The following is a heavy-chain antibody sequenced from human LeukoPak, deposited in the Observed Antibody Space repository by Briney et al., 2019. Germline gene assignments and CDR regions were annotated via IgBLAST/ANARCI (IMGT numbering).Heavy chain of an antibody. V-gene: IGHV3-30*18. CDR1: GFTFSSYG. D-gene: IGHD6-19*01. J-gene: IGHJ4*02. CDR3: AKSPSGWYWGGVDY. CDR2: ISYDGSNK. Sequence: GRSLRLSCAASGFTFSSYGMHWVRQAPGKGLEWVAVISYDGSNKYYADSVKGRFTISRDNPKNTLYLQMNSLRAEDTAVYYCAKSPSGWYWGGVDYWGQGTLVTVSS.